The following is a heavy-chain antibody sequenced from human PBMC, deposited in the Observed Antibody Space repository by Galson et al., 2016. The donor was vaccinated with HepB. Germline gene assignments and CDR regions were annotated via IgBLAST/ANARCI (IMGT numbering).Heavy chain of an antibody. CDR1: GFIFRTYA. Sequence: SLRLSCAASGFIFRTYAMTWVRQAPGQGLEWVSAIRSSTSDTHYAESVKGRFTISSDNSKDTVYLQMSGLRDDDTAVYYCAKTGVFGSGYPAYHFDSWGQGILVTVSS. D-gene: IGHD3-10*01. V-gene: IGHV3-23*01. CDR2: IRSSTSDT. J-gene: IGHJ4*02. CDR3: AKTGVFGSGYPAYHFDS.